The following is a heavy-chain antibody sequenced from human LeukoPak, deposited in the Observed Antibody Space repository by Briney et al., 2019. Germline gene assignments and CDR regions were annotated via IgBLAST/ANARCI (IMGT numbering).Heavy chain of an antibody. Sequence: SSVKVSCKASGGTFSSYAISWVRQAPGQGLEWLGRIIPILGIANYAQKFQGRVTITADKSTSTAYMELSSLRSEDTAVYYCARSAAAGTPHDAFDIWGQGTMVTVSS. CDR2: IIPILGIA. V-gene: IGHV1-69*04. J-gene: IGHJ3*02. CDR1: GGTFSSYA. D-gene: IGHD6-13*01. CDR3: ARSAAAGTPHDAFDI.